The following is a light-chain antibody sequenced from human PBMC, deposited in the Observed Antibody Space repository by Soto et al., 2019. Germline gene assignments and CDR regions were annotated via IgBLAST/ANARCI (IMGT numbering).Light chain of an antibody. CDR3: QQYNNWHWT. CDR1: QTVSRS. Sequence: DIVLTQSPGTLSLSPGERATLSCRASQTVSRSSLAWYQQKPGQAPRLLMFGASTRAAGFPDRFSGSGSGTEFTLTISSLQSEDFAVYYCQQYNNWHWTFGQGTKVDIK. CDR2: GAS. J-gene: IGKJ1*01. V-gene: IGKV3D-15*01.